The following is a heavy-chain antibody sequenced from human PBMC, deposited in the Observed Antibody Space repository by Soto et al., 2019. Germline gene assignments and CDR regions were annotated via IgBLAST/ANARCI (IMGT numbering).Heavy chain of an antibody. Sequence: QVQLQESGPGLVKPSGTLSLTCAVSGGSISSSNWWSWVRQPPGKGLEWIGEIYHSGSTNYNPSLKSLVTISVDKSKNQFSLKLSSVTAADTAVYYCARGLPAAGTSYYFDYWGQGTLVTVSS. D-gene: IGHD6-13*01. CDR1: GGSISSSNW. CDR2: IYHSGST. CDR3: ARGLPAAGTSYYFDY. V-gene: IGHV4-4*02. J-gene: IGHJ4*02.